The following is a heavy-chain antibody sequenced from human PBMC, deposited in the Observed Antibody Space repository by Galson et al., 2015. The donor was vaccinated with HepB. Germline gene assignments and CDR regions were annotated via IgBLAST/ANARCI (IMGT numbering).Heavy chain of an antibody. CDR2: ISYDGSNK. V-gene: IGHV3-30*04. CDR3: ARDTGSGWPPDAFDI. J-gene: IGHJ3*02. Sequence: SLRLSCAASGFTFSSYAMHWVRQAPGKGLEWVAVISYDGSNKYYADSVKGRFTISRDNSKNTLYLQMNSLRAEDTAVYYCARDTGSGWPPDAFDIWGQGTMVTVSS. D-gene: IGHD6-19*01. CDR1: GFTFSSYA.